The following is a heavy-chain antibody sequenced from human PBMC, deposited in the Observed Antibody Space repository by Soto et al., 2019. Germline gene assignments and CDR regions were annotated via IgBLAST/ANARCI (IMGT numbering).Heavy chain of an antibody. J-gene: IGHJ4*02. CDR1: GDFISGYY. Sequence: PSETLSLTCSVSGDFISGYYWSWIRQPPGKGLEWIGCIYYSGGTNHNPSLKSRVTISVDTSQNQFSLKLSSVTAADTAVYYCARWFYYDSSGYPDYWGQGTLVTVSS. V-gene: IGHV4-59*01. CDR3: ARWFYYDSSGYPDY. CDR2: IYYSGGT. D-gene: IGHD3-22*01.